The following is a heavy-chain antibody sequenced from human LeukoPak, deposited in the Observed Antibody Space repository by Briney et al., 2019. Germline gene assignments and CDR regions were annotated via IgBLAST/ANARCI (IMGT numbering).Heavy chain of an antibody. Sequence: SETLSLTCTVSGGSISSSSYYWGWIRQPPGKGLEWIGSIYYSGSTYYNPSLKSRVTISVDPSKNQFSLKLSSVTAADTAVYYCARRVAYYYDSSGYLRGPFDYWGQGTLVTVSS. CDR3: ARRVAYYYDSSGYLRGPFDY. D-gene: IGHD3-22*01. CDR2: IYYSGST. CDR1: GGSISSSSYY. J-gene: IGHJ4*02. V-gene: IGHV4-39*01.